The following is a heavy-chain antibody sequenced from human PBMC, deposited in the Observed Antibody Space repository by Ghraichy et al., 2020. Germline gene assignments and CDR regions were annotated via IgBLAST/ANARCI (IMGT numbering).Heavy chain of an antibody. D-gene: IGHD3-10*01. CDR2: INAGNGNT. CDR3: ARGDLIKTFYGSGSYWGY. J-gene: IGHJ4*02. V-gene: IGHV1-3*01. CDR1: GYTFTSYA. Sequence: ASVKVSCKASGYTFTSYAMHWVRQAPGQRLEWMGWINAGNGNTKYSQKFQGRVTITRDTSASTAYMELSSLRSEDTAVYYCARGDLIKTFYGSGSYWGYWGQGTLVTVSS.